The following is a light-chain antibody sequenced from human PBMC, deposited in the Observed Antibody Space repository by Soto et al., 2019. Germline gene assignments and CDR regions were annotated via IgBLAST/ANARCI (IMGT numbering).Light chain of an antibody. V-gene: IGLV2-14*01. CDR2: DVS. Sequence: SVLTQPASVSGSPGQSIAISCTGTSSDVGGYSYVSWYQQQPGKAPKLVISDVSNRPSGVSDRFSGSKSGNTASLTISGLRTEDEADYYCASYTTSSTYVFGTGTKVTVL. J-gene: IGLJ1*01. CDR3: ASYTTSSTYV. CDR1: SSDVGGYSY.